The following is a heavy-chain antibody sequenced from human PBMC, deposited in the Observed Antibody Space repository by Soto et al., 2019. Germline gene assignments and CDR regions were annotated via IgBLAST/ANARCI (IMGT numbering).Heavy chain of an antibody. D-gene: IGHD3-10*01. CDR3: ERRDGSGRGHSY. CDR1: GGSISSSSYY. J-gene: IGHJ1*01. V-gene: IGHV4-39*01. CDR2: IYYSGST. Sequence: HLQLQESGPGLVKPSETLSLTCTVSGGSISSSSYYWGWIRQPPGKGLAWIGSIYYSGSTYYNPSLKRRVHITVHTAKNQVSPKFSSVTAADTAVYYCERRDGSGRGHSYWGQGTLVTVSS.